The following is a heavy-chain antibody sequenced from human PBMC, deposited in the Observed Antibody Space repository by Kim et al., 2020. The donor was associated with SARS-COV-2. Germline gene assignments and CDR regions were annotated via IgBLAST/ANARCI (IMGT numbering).Heavy chain of an antibody. CDR2: ISSSSYI. Sequence: GGSLRLSCAASGFTFSSYSMNWVRQAPGKGLEWVSSISSSSYIYYADSVKGRFTISRDNAKNSLYLQMNSLRAEDTAVYYCARPTQTYYDFWSGYYIDGMDVWGQGTTVTVSS. D-gene: IGHD3-3*01. CDR1: GFTFSSYS. J-gene: IGHJ6*02. CDR3: ARPTQTYYDFWSGYYIDGMDV. V-gene: IGHV3-21*01.